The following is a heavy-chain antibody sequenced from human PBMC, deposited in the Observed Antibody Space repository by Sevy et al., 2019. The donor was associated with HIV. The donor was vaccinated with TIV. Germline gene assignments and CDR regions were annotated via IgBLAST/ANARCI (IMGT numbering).Heavy chain of an antibody. V-gene: IGHV1-2*02. D-gene: IGHD3-3*01. J-gene: IGHJ3*02. CDR1: GYTFTGYY. Sequence: ASVKVSCKASGYTFTGYYMHWVRQAPGQGLEWMGWINPNSGGTNYAQKFQGRVTMTRDTSISTAYMELSRLRSDDTAVYYCARTLGQVTYYDFWSGYSSRAFDIWGQGTMVTVSS. CDR2: INPNSGGT. CDR3: ARTLGQVTYYDFWSGYSSRAFDI.